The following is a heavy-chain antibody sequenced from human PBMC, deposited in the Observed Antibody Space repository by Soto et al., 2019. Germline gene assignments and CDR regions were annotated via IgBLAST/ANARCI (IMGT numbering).Heavy chain of an antibody. D-gene: IGHD6-13*01. CDR2: IWFDGSNQ. Sequence: LVESGGGVFQPGRSLRLSCEASGFSFSAYGMHWVRQAPGKGLEWVAVIWFDGSNQYYVDSVKGRFTISRDNSKNTLYLQMKSLRVEDTAVYYCARDMLGEQQLVLWGQGTLVTVSS. J-gene: IGHJ4*02. CDR3: ARDMLGEQQLVL. V-gene: IGHV3-33*01. CDR1: GFSFSAYG.